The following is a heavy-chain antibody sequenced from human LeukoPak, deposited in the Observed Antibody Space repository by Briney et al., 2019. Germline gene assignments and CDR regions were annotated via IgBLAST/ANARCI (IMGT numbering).Heavy chain of an antibody. CDR3: ARDDYDFWSGYYTNPT. J-gene: IGHJ5*02. CDR1: GFTFSSYS. V-gene: IGHV3-30*03. CDR2: ISYDGSNK. Sequence: GGSLRLSCAASGFTFSSYSMNWVRQAPGKGLEWVAVISYDGSNKYYADSVKGRFTISRDNSKNTLYLQMNSLRAEDTAVYYCARDDYDFWSGYYTNPTWGQGTLVTVSS. D-gene: IGHD3-3*01.